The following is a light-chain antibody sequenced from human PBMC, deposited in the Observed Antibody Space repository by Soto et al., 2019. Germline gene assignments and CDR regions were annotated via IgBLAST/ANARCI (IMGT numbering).Light chain of an antibody. J-gene: IGKJ1*01. CDR3: LHDYSYPRT. V-gene: IGKV1-6*01. CDR2: TPS. Sequence: AIQMTQSPSSLSASVGDRVIITCRAIQAIRNDLGWYQQKPGKAPKLLIYTPSTLQSGVPSRFSGSGSGADFTLTIRSLQPEDSATYYCLHDYSYPRTFGQGTKVEIK. CDR1: QAIRND.